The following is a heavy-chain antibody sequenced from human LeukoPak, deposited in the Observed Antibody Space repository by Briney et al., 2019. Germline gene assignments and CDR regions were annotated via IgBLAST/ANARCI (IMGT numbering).Heavy chain of an antibody. Sequence: GGSLRLSCAASGFTFSSYSMNWVRQAPGKGLEWVSYISSSSSTIYYADSVKGRSTISRDNAKNSLYLQMNSLRAEDTAVYYCARDRVATTPNWYFDLWGRGTLVTVSS. D-gene: IGHD5-24*01. CDR1: GFTFSSYS. J-gene: IGHJ2*01. CDR3: ARDRVATTPNWYFDL. V-gene: IGHV3-48*04. CDR2: ISSSSSTI.